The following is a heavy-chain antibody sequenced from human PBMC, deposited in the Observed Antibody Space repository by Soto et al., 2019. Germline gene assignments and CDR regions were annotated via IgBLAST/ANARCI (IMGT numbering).Heavy chain of an antibody. CDR2: TYHGSKWST. V-gene: IGHV6-1*01. D-gene: IGHD2-8*02. Sequence: SETLSLTCAISGDSVSSNSAAWNWIRQSPSRGPEWLGRTYHGSKWSTDYAVTVKSRISVNTDTSRNQFSLQLSSVTPEDTGVYYCARGCLRTGFDIWGQGSMVPVSS. CDR3: ARGCLRTGFDI. CDR1: GDSVSSNSAA. J-gene: IGHJ3*02.